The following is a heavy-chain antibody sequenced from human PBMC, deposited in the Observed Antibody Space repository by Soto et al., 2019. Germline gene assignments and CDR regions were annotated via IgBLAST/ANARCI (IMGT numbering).Heavy chain of an antibody. D-gene: IGHD2-21*01. V-gene: IGHV3-11*01. CDR1: GFSFGDYY. Sequence: QMQLVESGGNLVKPGGSLRLSCSGSGFSFGDYYMNWIRKAPGKGLEWVSYISSGGNTISYSDSVKGRFTISRDNAKKSVYLEMDSLSPEDTAVYYCARRLFLDVWGQGPLVTVSS. CDR2: ISSGGNTI. J-gene: IGHJ4*02. CDR3: ARRLFLDV.